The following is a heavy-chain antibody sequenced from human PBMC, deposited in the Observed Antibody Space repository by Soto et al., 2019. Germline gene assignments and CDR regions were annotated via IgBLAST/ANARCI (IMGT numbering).Heavy chain of an antibody. CDR2: ISNGGGAV. J-gene: IGHJ2*01. Sequence: VQLVESGGGLVKPGGSLRLSCAASGFTFSDYYMSWIRQAPGKGLERVSYISNGGGAVYYADPVKGRFTISRDNAENSLYLQMNSLRVEDTVVYYCAKENWYLDLWGRGTLVTVSS. CDR3: AKENWYLDL. CDR1: GFTFSDYY. V-gene: IGHV3-11*01.